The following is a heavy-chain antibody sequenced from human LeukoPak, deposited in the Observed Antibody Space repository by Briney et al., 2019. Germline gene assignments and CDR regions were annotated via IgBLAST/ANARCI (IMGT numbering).Heavy chain of an antibody. V-gene: IGHV3-30*18. CDR1: GFTFSSYG. J-gene: IGHJ4*02. CDR2: ISYDGSNK. D-gene: IGHD6-19*01. CDR3: AKDSSSGWYSAGHYY. Sequence: SGGSLRLSCAASGFTFSSYGMHWVRQAPGKGLEWVAVISYDGSNKYYADSVKGRFTISRVNSKNTLYLQMNSLRAEDAAVYYCAKDSSSGWYSAGHYYWGQGTLVTVSS.